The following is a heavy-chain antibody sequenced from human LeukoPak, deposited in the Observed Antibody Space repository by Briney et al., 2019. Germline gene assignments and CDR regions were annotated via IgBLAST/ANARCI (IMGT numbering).Heavy chain of an antibody. J-gene: IGHJ5*02. V-gene: IGHV1-69*05. CDR2: IIPIFATA. CDR1: GGTFSSYA. D-gene: IGHD3-22*01. Sequence: SVKVSCKASGGTFSSYAIIWVRQAPGQGLEWMGGIIPIFATANYAQKFQGRVTITTDESTSTAYMALSSLRSEDTAVYYCARARYYDSSGSSRDWFDPWGQGTLVTVSS. CDR3: ARARYYDSSGSSRDWFDP.